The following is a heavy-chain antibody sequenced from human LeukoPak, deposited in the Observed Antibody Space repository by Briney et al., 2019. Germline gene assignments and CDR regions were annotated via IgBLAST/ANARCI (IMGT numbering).Heavy chain of an antibody. CDR2: ISAYNGNT. CDR3: ARPSGSYYRLTYYFDY. V-gene: IGHV1-18*01. D-gene: IGHD1-26*01. Sequence: ASVKVSCKASGYTFTSYAMHWVRQAPGQRLEWMGWISAYNGNTNYAQKLQGRVTMTTDTSTSTAYMELRSLRSDDTAVYYCARPSGSYYRLTYYFDYWGQGTLVTVSS. J-gene: IGHJ4*02. CDR1: GYTFTSYA.